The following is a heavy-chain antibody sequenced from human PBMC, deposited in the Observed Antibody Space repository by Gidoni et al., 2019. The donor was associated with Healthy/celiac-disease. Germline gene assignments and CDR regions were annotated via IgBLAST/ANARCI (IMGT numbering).Heavy chain of an antibody. CDR2: IYYSGST. CDR3: ARGVALRYFDWLPNQQWYFDY. Sequence: QVQLQESGPGLVKPSQTLSLTCTVSGGSISSGGYYWSWIRQHPGKGLEWIGYIYYSGSTYYNPSLKSRVTISVDTSKNQFSLKLSSVTAADTAVYYCARGVALRYFDWLPNQQWYFDYWGQGTLVTVSS. V-gene: IGHV4-31*03. CDR1: GGSISSGGYY. D-gene: IGHD3-9*01. J-gene: IGHJ4*02.